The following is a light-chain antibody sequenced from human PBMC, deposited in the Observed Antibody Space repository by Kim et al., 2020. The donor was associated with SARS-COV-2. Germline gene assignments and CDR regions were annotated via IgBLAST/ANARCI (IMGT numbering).Light chain of an antibody. CDR2: YDS. CDR1: INGSKS. Sequence: VDPGKTARITCGGKINGSKSVHWYQKKPGRAPGLVIYYDSDRPSGIPERFSGSNSGNTATLTISRVEAGDEADYYCEVWDSSSDQVFGGGTQLTVL. J-gene: IGLJ2*01. V-gene: IGLV3-21*04. CDR3: EVWDSSSDQV.